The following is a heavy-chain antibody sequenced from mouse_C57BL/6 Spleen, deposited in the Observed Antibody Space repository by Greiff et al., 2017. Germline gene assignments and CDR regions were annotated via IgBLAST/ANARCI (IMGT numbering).Heavy chain of an antibody. CDR1: GYTFTSYW. D-gene: IGHD4-1*01. CDR3: ARDWSYAMDY. CDR2: IHPNSGST. Sequence: QVQLQQPGAELVKPGASVKLSCKASGYTFTSYWMHWVKQRPGQGLQWIGMIHPNSGSTNYNEKFKSKATLTVDKSSSTAYMQLSSLTSEDSAVYYCARDWSYAMDYWGQGTSVTVSS. V-gene: IGHV1-64*01. J-gene: IGHJ4*01.